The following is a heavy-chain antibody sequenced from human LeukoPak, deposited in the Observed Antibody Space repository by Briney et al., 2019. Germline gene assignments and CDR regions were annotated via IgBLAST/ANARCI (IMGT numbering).Heavy chain of an antibody. V-gene: IGHV3-64*02. CDR1: GFRFSYHD. J-gene: IGHJ3*02. CDR2: IGAAGAHT. D-gene: IGHD1-14*01. CDR3: ARELGGTKTGGFDI. Sequence: GGSLRLTCAASGFRFSYHDMHWVRQAPGKGLEFVSSIGAAGAHTFYADSVKGRFTISRDNFQSTMYLQMDGLRPEDSAVYYCARELGGTKTGGFDIWGQGTVVTVSS.